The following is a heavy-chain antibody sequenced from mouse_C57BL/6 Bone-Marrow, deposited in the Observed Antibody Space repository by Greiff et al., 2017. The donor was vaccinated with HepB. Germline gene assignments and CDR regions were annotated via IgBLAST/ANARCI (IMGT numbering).Heavy chain of an antibody. J-gene: IGHJ3*01. CDR3: TAPYYYGSSFFAY. CDR2: IRLKSDNYAT. V-gene: IGHV6-3*01. D-gene: IGHD1-1*01. Sequence: DVKLVESGGGLVQPGGSMKLSCVASGFTFSNYWMNWVRQSPEKGLEWVAQIRLKSDNYATHYAESVKGRFTISRDDSKSSVYLQMNNLRAEDTGIYYCTAPYYYGSSFFAYWGQGTLVTVSA. CDR1: GFTFSNYW.